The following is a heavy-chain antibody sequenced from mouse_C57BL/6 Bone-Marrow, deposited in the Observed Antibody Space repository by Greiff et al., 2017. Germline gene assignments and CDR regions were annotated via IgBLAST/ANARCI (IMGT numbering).Heavy chain of an antibody. Sequence: QVQLQQSGAELVMPGASVKLSCKASGYTFTSYWMHWVKQRPGQGLEWIGEIDPSDSYTNYNQKFKGKSTLTVDKSSSTAYMQLSSLTSEDSAVYDCARSNYYGSSLLYWYFDVWGTGTTVTVSS. J-gene: IGHJ1*03. CDR1: GYTFTSYW. V-gene: IGHV1-69*01. CDR3: ARSNYYGSSLLYWYFDV. D-gene: IGHD1-1*01. CDR2: IDPSDSYT.